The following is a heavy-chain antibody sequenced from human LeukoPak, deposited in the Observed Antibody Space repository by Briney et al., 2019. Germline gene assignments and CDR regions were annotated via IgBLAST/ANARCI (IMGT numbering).Heavy chain of an antibody. D-gene: IGHD3-9*01. J-gene: IGHJ4*02. Sequence: ASVKVSCKASGYTFTSYGISWVRQAPGQGLEWMGWISAYNGNTNYAQKLQGRVPMTTDTSTSTAYMELRSLRSDDTAVYYCARVPPLVLRYFDWLSYFDYWGQGTLVTVSS. CDR2: ISAYNGNT. CDR3: ARVPPLVLRYFDWLSYFDY. V-gene: IGHV1-18*04. CDR1: GYTFTSYG.